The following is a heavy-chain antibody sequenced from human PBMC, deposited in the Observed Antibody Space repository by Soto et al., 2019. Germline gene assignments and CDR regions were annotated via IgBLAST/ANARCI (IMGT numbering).Heavy chain of an antibody. CDR2: IYHSGST. CDR1: VYYISIGYY. D-gene: IGHD5-18*01. J-gene: IGHJ5*02. V-gene: IGHV4-38-2*01. Sequence: PSETLSFPCAVSVYYISIGYYWGWIRQPPGKGLEWIGSIYHSGSTYYNPSLKSRVTISVDTSKNQFSLKLSSVTAADTAVYYCARGWIQLLNWFDPWGKGNLVTVSS. CDR3: ARGWIQLLNWFDP.